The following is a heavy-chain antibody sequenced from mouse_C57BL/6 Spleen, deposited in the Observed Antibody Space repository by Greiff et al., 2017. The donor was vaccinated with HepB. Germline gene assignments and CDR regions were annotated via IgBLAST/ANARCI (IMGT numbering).Heavy chain of an antibody. V-gene: IGHV5-6*01. CDR1: GFTFSSYG. CDR3: ARDGSAWFAY. D-gene: IGHD1-1*01. CDR2: ISSGGSYT. J-gene: IGHJ3*01. Sequence: VQLKESGGDLVKPGGSLKLSCAASGFTFSSYGMSWVRQTPDKRLEWVATISSGGSYTYYPDSVKGRFTISRDNAKNTLYLQMSSLKSEDTALYYCARDGSAWFAYWGQGTLVTVSA.